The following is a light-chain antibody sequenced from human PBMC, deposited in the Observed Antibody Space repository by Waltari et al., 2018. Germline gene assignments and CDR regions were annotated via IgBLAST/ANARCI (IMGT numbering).Light chain of an antibody. CDR3: NSYASTNTRV. CDR2: EVS. J-gene: IGLJ1*01. CDR1: SSDVGGYTS. Sequence: QSALTQPASVSGSPGQSITISCTGTSSDVGGYTSVSWYHHHPGKAPKIMIYEVSSRPAGASNRFSGSKYGNTASLTISGLQAEDEADYYCNSYASTNTRVFGTGTKVTVL. V-gene: IGLV2-14*01.